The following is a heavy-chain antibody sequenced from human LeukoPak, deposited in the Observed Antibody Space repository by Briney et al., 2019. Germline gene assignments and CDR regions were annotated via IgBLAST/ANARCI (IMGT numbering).Heavy chain of an antibody. CDR3: TTDYGEYCSGTTCSKGS. CDR1: GIAFSNAW. CDR2: IKGETDGGTI. V-gene: IGHV3-15*01. J-gene: IGHJ5*02. D-gene: IGHD2-2*01. Sequence: PGGSLRLSCTASGIAFSNAWMSWVRQAPGKGLEWVGRIKGETDGGTIDYAAPVKGRFTISRGDSKNTVTLQMNSLRTEDTAVYFCTTDYGEYCSGTTCSKGSWGRGTLVTVSS.